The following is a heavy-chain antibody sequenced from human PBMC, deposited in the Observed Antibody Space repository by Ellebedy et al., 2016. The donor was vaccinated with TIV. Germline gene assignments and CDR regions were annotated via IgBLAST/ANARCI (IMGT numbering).Heavy chain of an antibody. CDR1: GFSFRSYW. CDR2: IRQDGYEK. J-gene: IGHJ6*02. V-gene: IGHV3-7*03. CDR3: ARDGAYSDHDYYYYSGMGV. D-gene: IGHD4-17*01. Sequence: PGGSLRLSCIASGFSFRSYWMAWVRQAPGKGLEWVASIRQDGYEKYNVDSVKGRFTISRDNAKSSLFLQMNSLRAEDTAVYYCARDGAYSDHDYYYYSGMGVWGQGTTVTVSS.